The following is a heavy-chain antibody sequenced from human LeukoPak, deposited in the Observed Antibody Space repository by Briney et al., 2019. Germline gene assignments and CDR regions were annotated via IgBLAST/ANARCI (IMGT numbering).Heavy chain of an antibody. Sequence: ASVKVSCKASGYTFTTYYMHWVRQAPGQGLEWMGIINPSGGSTTYAQNFQGRVTMTRDTSTSAVYMELSSLRSEDTAVYYCYCYDFWSGKILDPWGQGTLVTVSS. CDR3: YCYDFWSGKILDP. J-gene: IGHJ5*02. CDR1: GYTFTTYY. CDR2: INPSGGST. D-gene: IGHD3-3*01. V-gene: IGHV1-46*01.